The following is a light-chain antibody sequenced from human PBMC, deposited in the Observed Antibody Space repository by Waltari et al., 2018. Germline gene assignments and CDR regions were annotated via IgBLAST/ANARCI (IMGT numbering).Light chain of an antibody. CDR3: QQYDNWPLT. CDR1: QSISKK. Sequence: EILMTQFPATLSVSPGERATLSCRASQSISKKLVWYQQKPGQAPRLLIHGPSTRATGIPARFSGSGSGTEFTLTISSLQSEDFAVYYCQQYDNWPLTFGGGTKVEIK. CDR2: GPS. V-gene: IGKV3-15*01. J-gene: IGKJ4*01.